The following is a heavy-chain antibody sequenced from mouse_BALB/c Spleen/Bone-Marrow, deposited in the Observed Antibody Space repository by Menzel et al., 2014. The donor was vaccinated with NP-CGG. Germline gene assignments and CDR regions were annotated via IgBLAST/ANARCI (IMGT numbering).Heavy chain of an antibody. J-gene: IGHJ1*01. CDR1: GYTFTSYV. V-gene: IGHV1-14*01. Sequence: EVQLQQSGPELVKPGASVKMSCKASGYTFTSYVMNWVKQKPGQGLEWIGFFNPYNDGTKFNEKFKGKATLTSDKSSSTAYMELSSLTSEDSAVYYCAREDGNYGYWYFDAWGAGTTVTVSS. CDR2: FNPYNDGT. D-gene: IGHD2-1*01. CDR3: AREDGNYGYWYFDA.